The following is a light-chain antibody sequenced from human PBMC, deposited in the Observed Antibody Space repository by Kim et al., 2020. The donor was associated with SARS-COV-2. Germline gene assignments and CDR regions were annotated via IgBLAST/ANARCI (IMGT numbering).Light chain of an antibody. J-gene: IGKJ4*01. CDR2: AAS. CDR1: QSISSY. Sequence: DIQMTQSPSSLSASVGDRVTITCRASQSISSYLNWYQQKPGKAPKLLIYAASSLQCGVPSRFSDSGSGTDFTLTISSLQPEDFATYYCQQSYSTPTFGGGTKVDI. CDR3: QQSYSTPT. V-gene: IGKV1-39*01.